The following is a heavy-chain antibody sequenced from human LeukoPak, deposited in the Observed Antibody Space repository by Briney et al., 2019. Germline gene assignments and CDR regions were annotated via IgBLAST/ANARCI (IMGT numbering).Heavy chain of an antibody. D-gene: IGHD1-26*01. CDR2: IYYSGST. CDR3: ARGGPVGATTYSDY. Sequence: SETLSLTCTVSGGSISSSSYYWSWIRQPPGKGLEWIGYIYYSGSTYYNPSLRSRVTISVDTSKNQFSLKLSSVTAADTAVYYCARGGPVGATTYSDYWGQGTLVTVSS. J-gene: IGHJ4*02. V-gene: IGHV4-30-4*08. CDR1: GGSISSSSYY.